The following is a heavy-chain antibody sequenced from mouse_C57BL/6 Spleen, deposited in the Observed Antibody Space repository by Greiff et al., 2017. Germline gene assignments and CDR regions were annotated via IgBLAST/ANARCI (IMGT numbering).Heavy chain of an antibody. CDR3: ARGCFGLCWFAY. D-gene: IGHD3-1*01. J-gene: IGHJ3*01. CDR1: GYSITSGYD. CDR2: ISYSGST. V-gene: IGHV3-1*01. Sequence: EVQLQESGPGMVKPSQSLSLTCTVTGYSITSGYDWHWIRHFPGNKLEWMGYISYSGSTNYNPSLKSRISITHDTSKTLFFLKLNSVTSEDTATYSCARGCFGLCWFAYWGQGTLVTVSA.